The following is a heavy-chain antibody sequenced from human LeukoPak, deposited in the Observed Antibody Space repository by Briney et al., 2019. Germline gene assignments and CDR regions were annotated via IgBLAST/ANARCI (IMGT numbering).Heavy chain of an antibody. J-gene: IGHJ4*02. V-gene: IGHV3-74*01. CDR1: GFTFGRYW. Sequence: PGGPLRLSCADSGFTFGRYWMHWVRQAPGKGLVWVSHITTDGSGTSYADSVKGRFTISRDNAKNTLYLQMNSLRAEDTVVYYCARGAIVGANFDYWGQGTLVTVSS. CDR3: ARGAIVGANFDY. CDR2: ITTDGSGT. D-gene: IGHD1-26*01.